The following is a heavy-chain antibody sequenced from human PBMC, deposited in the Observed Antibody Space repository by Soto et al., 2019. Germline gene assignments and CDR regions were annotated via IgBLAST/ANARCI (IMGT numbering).Heavy chain of an antibody. V-gene: IGHV4-34*01. CDR1: GGSFSGYY. D-gene: IGHD1-26*01. J-gene: IGHJ4*02. Sequence: SETLSLTCAVYGGSFSGYYWSWIRQPPGKGLEWIGEINHSGSTNYNPSLKSRVTISVDTSKNQFSLKLSSVTAADTAVYYCARSHGGWKVGASTAFDYWGQGTLVTVSS. CDR2: INHSGST. CDR3: ARSHGGWKVGASTAFDY.